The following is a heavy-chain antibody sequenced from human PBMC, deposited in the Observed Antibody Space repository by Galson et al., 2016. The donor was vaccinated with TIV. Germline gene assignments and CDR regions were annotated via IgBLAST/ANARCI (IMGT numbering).Heavy chain of an antibody. V-gene: IGHV1-46*01. CDR2: INPSGGST. CDR3: ARVLEVAGTDY. J-gene: IGHJ4*02. D-gene: IGHD6-19*01. CDR1: GYTFTSYY. Sequence: SVKVSCKASGYTFTSYYMRWVRQAPGQGLEWMGIINPSGGSTSYAQKFQGRVTMTRDTSTSTVYMELSSLRSEDTAVYYCARVLEVAGTDYWGQGTLVTVSS.